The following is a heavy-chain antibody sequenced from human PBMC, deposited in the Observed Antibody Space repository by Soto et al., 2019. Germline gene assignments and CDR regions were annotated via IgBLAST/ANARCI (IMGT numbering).Heavy chain of an antibody. D-gene: IGHD2-8*01. J-gene: IGHJ4*02. CDR1: GFTFSDHY. CDR3: ARDSRNGHYFHY. CDR2: IKNRGNNYIT. V-gene: IGHV3-72*01. Sequence: EVQLVESGGGLVQPGGSLRVSCAASGFTFSDHYMDWVRQAPGKGLEWVGRIKNRGNNYITEYAVSVTGKITISRDDSKNSVYLQMNSLKTEDTAVYYCARDSRNGHYFHYWGQGTLVTVSS.